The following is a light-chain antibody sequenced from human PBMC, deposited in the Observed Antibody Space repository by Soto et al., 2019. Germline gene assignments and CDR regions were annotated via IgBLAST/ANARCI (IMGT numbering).Light chain of an antibody. CDR1: QGIRND. CDR2: DAS. V-gene: IGKV1-17*01. CDR3: QQYSVYWT. Sequence: DIQLTQSPSSLSASVGDRVTLTCRASQGIRNDLGWYQQKPGKAPKVLIYDASSWAGGVPSRFTGSGSGTEFTLTINSLQPDDFATYYCQQYSVYWTFGQGTKVDI. J-gene: IGKJ1*01.